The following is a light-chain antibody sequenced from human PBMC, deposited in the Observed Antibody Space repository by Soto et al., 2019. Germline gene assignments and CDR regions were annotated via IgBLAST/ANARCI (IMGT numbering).Light chain of an antibody. J-gene: IGLJ1*01. CDR1: SSDVGSYNL. CDR3: CSYAGSGTYV. V-gene: IGLV2-23*01. Sequence: QSALTQPASVSGSPGQSLTISCTGTSSDVGSYNLVSWYQQHPGKAPKLMIYEDSKRPSGVSTRFSGSKSGNTASLTISGLQAEDEADYYCCSYAGSGTYVFGTGTKLTVL. CDR2: EDS.